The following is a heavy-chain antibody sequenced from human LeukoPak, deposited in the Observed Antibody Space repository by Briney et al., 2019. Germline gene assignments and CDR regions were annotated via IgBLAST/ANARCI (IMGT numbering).Heavy chain of an antibody. CDR2: INPNSGGT. CDR1: GYTFTGYY. J-gene: IGHJ4*02. CDR3: ARDGGLGVATIEITFDY. Sequence: ASVKVSCKASGYTFTGYYMHWVRQAPGQGLEWMGWINPNSGGTNYAQKFQGWVTMTRDTSTSTAYMELRSLRSDDTAVYYCARDGGLGVATIEITFDYWGQGTLVTVSS. V-gene: IGHV1-2*04. D-gene: IGHD5-12*01.